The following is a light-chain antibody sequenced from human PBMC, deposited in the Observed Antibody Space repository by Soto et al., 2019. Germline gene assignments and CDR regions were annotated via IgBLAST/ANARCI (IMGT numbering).Light chain of an antibody. J-gene: IGKJ5*01. CDR2: WAS. Sequence: DIVMTQSPDSLAVSLGERATINCKSSQSVLYNSNKRNYLAWYQQKAGQPPKLLIYWASTRESGVPDRFSGSGSGPDFTLTISSLQAGDVAVYYCQQHYNTPLTFGQGTRLEIK. CDR3: QQHYNTPLT. CDR1: QSVLYNSNKRNY. V-gene: IGKV4-1*01.